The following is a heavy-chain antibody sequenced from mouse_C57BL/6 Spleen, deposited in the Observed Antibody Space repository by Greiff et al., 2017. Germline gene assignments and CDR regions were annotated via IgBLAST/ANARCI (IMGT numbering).Heavy chain of an antibody. J-gene: IGHJ4*01. Sequence: VQLQQSGAELVRPGASVTLSCKASGYTFTDYEMHWVKQTPVHGLEWIGTIDPVSGGTAYNQKFKGKATLTVDKSSSTAYMVLRSLTSEDSAVYYCTSWCPYYSMDYWGQGTSVTVSS. CDR3: TSWCPYYSMDY. D-gene: IGHD1-1*02. CDR1: GYTFTDYE. CDR2: IDPVSGGT. V-gene: IGHV1-15*01.